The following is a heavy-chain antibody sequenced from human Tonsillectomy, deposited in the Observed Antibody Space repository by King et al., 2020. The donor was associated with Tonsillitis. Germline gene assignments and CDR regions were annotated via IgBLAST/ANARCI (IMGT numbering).Heavy chain of an antibody. CDR2: SRNKANSYTT. D-gene: IGHD5-12*01. Sequence: VQLVESGGGFVQPGGSLRLSCATSGFTFSDHYIDWVRQAPGKGLEGVGRSRNKANSYTTEYAASVKGRFTISRDDSKSSLYLQMDSLKTEDTAVYFCVSGSTSPFFNYWGQGTLVTVSS. J-gene: IGHJ4*02. V-gene: IGHV3-72*01. CDR1: GFTFSDHY. CDR3: VSGSTSPFFNY.